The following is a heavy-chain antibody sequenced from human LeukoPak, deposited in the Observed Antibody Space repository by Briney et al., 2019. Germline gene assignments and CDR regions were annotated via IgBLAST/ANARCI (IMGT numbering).Heavy chain of an antibody. Sequence: GGSLRLSCAASGFTFSDYYMSWIRQAPGKGLEWVSYISSSGSTIYYADSVKGRFTISRDNSKNTLYLQMNSLRAEDTAVYYCARGRLRDKGTHFDYWGQGTLVTVSS. CDR2: ISSSGSTI. CDR3: ARGRLRDKGTHFDY. V-gene: IGHV3-11*04. D-gene: IGHD3-10*01. J-gene: IGHJ4*02. CDR1: GFTFSDYY.